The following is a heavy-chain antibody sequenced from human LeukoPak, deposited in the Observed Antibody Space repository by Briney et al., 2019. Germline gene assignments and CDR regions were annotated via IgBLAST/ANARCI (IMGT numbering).Heavy chain of an antibody. CDR3: AKDLNLRYFDY. CDR1: GFTFSSYA. D-gene: IGHD1-7*01. V-gene: IGHV3-23*01. Sequence: GGSLRLSCAASGFTFSSYAMSWVRQAPGKGLEWVSTISGSGDNTYYADSVKGRFTISRDNSKNTLYLQMNSLRAEDTAVYYCAKDLNLRYFDYWGQGTLVTVSS. CDR2: ISGSGDNT. J-gene: IGHJ4*02.